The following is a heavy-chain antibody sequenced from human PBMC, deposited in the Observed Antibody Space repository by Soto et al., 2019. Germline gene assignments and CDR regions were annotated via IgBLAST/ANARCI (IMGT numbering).Heavy chain of an antibody. V-gene: IGHV3-23*01. CDR2: ISGSGGST. CDR3: AKVIQKDDSPVLRFLEWLFSPFDY. Sequence: EVQLLESGGGLVQPGGSLRLSCAASGFTFTNYAMSWVRQAPGKGPEWVSAISGSGGSTYYAGSVKGRFTISRDNSKNTVYLQMNSPRAEDTAVYYCAKVIQKDDSPVLRFLEWLFSPFDYWGQGTLVTVSS. J-gene: IGHJ4*02. CDR1: GFTFTNYA. D-gene: IGHD3-3*01.